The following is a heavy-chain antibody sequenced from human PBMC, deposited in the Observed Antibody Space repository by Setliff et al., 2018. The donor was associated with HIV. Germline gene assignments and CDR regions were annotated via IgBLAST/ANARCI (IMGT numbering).Heavy chain of an antibody. J-gene: IGHJ4*02. V-gene: IGHV4-39*07. CDR2: SYYDNNV. CDR1: GGSISSSDYY. CDR3: AKDVLVGGTYRLVPDY. D-gene: IGHD3-9*01. Sequence: PSETLSLTCIVSGGSISSSDYYWGWIRQPPGKGLEWIGSSYYDNNVDHNPSLKGRFTISRDNAKNSLYLQMNSLRAEDTAVYYCAKDVLVGGTYRLVPDYWGQGTLVTVSS.